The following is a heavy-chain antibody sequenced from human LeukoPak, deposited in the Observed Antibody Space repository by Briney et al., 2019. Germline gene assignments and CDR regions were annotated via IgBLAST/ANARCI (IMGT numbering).Heavy chain of an antibody. J-gene: IGHJ4*02. Sequence: PGGSLRLSCAASGFTFSSYSMNWVRQAPGKGLEWVSYIGAAGSTIYYADSVKGRFTISRDNAKNSLFLQMNSLRAEDTAVYYCARDRSTYAGPPDYWGQGTLVTVSS. CDR3: ARDRSTYAGPPDY. V-gene: IGHV3-48*01. CDR2: IGAAGSTI. CDR1: GFTFSSYS. D-gene: IGHD2-2*01.